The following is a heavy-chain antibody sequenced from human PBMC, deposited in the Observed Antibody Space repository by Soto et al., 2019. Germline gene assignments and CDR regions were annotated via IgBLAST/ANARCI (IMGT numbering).Heavy chain of an antibody. CDR1: GGTFSSYA. CDR3: ARGDSSGYLFDP. V-gene: IGHV1-69*01. J-gene: IGHJ5*02. D-gene: IGHD3-22*01. CDR2: IIPIFGTA. Sequence: QVQLVQSGAELKKPGSSVKVSCKASGGTFSSYAISWVRQAPGQGLEWMGGIIPIFGTANYAQKFQGRVTITADESTITAYMELSSLRSEDTAVYYWARGDSSGYLFDPWGQGTLVTVSS.